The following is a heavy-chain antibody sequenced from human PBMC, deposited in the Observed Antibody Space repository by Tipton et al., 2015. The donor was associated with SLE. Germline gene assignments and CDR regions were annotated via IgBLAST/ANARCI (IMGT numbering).Heavy chain of an antibody. CDR1: GYTFTSYA. CDR3: ASKPNSKGDIVVVPAAPSAPYYYYGMDV. V-gene: IGHV1-69*05. J-gene: IGHJ6*02. Sequence: QSGAEVKKPGASVKVSCKASGYTFTSYAMHWVRQAPGQRLEWMGGIIPIFGTANYAQKFQGRVTITTDESTSTAYMELSSLRSEDTAVYYCASKPNSKGDIVVVPAAPSAPYYYYGMDVWGQGTTVTVSS. D-gene: IGHD2-2*01. CDR2: IIPIFGTA.